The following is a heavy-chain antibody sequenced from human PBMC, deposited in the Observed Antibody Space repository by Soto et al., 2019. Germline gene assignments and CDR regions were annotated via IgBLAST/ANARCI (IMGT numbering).Heavy chain of an antibody. D-gene: IGHD3-22*01. CDR2: IIPIFGIP. CDR1: GGTFSRYS. J-gene: IGHJ4*02. V-gene: IGHV1-69*13. Sequence: SVKVSCKASGGTFSRYSITWVRQAPGHGLEWIGRIIPIFGIPTYAQKFQGRVTFTADESTSTAYMELSSLRSDDTAVYYCARDRSHSSAYWWLDYWGQGTQVTVS. CDR3: ARDRSHSSAYWWLDY.